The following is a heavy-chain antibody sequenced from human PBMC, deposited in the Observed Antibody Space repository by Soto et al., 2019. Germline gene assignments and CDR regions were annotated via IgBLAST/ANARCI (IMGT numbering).Heavy chain of an antibody. J-gene: IGHJ4*02. CDR1: GGSVRSVGYY. Sequence: SETLSLTCTVSGGSVRSVGYYWSWIRQHPGKGLEWIGYITYSGNTYYNPSLESRVTMSADTSKNQFSLKLSSVTAADTAVYFSVRGGSCTNGVSSVFDYCGQGTLVTVSS. D-gene: IGHD2-8*01. V-gene: IGHV4-31*03. CDR2: ITYSGNT. CDR3: VRGGSCTNGVSSVFDY.